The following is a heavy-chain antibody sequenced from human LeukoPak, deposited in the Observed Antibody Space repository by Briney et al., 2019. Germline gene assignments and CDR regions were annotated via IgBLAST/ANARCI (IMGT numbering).Heavy chain of an antibody. V-gene: IGHV4-61*01. CDR1: GDSVSSGTYD. CDR2: IYYSGST. Sequence: SETLSLTCTVSGDSVSSGTYDWRWLRQPPGKGLEWIGYIYYSGSTNYNPSLKSRLTITVDSSQNQFSLKLISVTTADTAVYYCAREHPGYCSGGSCRDWYFDLWGRGTLVTVSS. CDR3: AREHPGYCSGGSCRDWYFDL. D-gene: IGHD2-15*01. J-gene: IGHJ2*01.